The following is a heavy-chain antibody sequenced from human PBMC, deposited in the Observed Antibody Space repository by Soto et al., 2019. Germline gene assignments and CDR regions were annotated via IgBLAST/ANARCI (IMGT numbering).Heavy chain of an antibody. CDR2: IYSGGST. J-gene: IGHJ4*02. D-gene: IGHD3-3*01. V-gene: IGHV3-53*01. Sequence: GGSLRLSCAASGFTVSSNYMSWVRQAPGKGLEWVSVIYSGGSTYYADSVKGRFTISRDNSKNTLYLQMNSLRAEDTAVYYCASVAIFGVVSNDYWGQGTLVTVSS. CDR3: ASVAIFGVVSNDY. CDR1: GFTVSSNY.